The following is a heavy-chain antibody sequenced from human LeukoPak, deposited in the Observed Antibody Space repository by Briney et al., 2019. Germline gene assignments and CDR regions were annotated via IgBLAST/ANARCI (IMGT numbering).Heavy chain of an antibody. D-gene: IGHD3-3*01. CDR2: IKEDGSEK. CDR3: ARSSYDFWSGYPYYFDY. V-gene: IGHV3-7*01. J-gene: IGHJ4*02. Sequence: GGSLRLSCAASGFTFSSYWMSWVRQAPGKGLEWVANIKEDGSEKYYVDSVKGRFAISRDNAKNSLYLQMNSLRAEDTAVYYCARSSYDFWSGYPYYFDYWGQGTLVTVSS. CDR1: GFTFSSYW.